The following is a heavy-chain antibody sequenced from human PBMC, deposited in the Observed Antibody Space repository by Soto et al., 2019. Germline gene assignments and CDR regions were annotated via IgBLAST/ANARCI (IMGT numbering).Heavy chain of an antibody. J-gene: IGHJ6*02. Sequence: QVQLEQSGDEVKKPGSSVKVSCKASGGTFSSYAISWVRQAPGQGLEWMGGIIPIFGTANYAQKFQGRVTLSAAKSTSTAYMELSRLRSEDTAVYYCARGAVVVVAADYYYGMDVWGQGTTVTVSS. D-gene: IGHD2-15*01. CDR3: ARGAVVVVAADYYYGMDV. CDR2: IIPIFGTA. CDR1: GGTFSSYA. V-gene: IGHV1-69*06.